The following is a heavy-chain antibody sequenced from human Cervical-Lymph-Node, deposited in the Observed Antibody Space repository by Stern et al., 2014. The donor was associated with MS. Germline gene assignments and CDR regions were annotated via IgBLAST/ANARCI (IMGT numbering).Heavy chain of an antibody. Sequence: QVQLVQSGAEVNKPGSSVKVSCKASGCTFSSYAISWVRQAPGQGLEWVGGIIPSFGTANYAQKFQGRVTITADESTSTAYMELSSLRSEDTAVYYCARGYCSGGSCYDYWGQGTLVTVSS. CDR3: ARGYCSGGSCYDY. V-gene: IGHV1-69*01. D-gene: IGHD2-15*01. J-gene: IGHJ4*02. CDR1: GCTFSSYA. CDR2: IIPSFGTA.